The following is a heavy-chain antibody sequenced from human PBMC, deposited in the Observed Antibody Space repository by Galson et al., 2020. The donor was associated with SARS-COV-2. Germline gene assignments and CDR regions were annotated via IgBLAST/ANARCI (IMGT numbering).Heavy chain of an antibody. CDR3: VREAFGVLITPDYCGLDV. CDR1: GYSFTSYD. Sequence: ASVKVSCKASGYSFTSYDVHWVRQAPGQGLEWMGWMNPNSGETGFAQKLQDRVTLTRDTSISTAYMELSSLRSEDTAIYFCVREAFGVLITPDYCGLDVWGPGTTVTVSS. V-gene: IGHV1-8*01. J-gene: IGHJ6*02. CDR2: MNPNSGET. D-gene: IGHD3-3*01.